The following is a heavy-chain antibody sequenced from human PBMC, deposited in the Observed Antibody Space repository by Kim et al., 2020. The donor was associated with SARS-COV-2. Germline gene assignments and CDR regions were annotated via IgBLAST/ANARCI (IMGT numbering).Heavy chain of an antibody. J-gene: IGHJ2*01. CDR1: GITFTNYW. V-gene: IGHV3-74*03. CDR3: ATGIGYYFDL. D-gene: IGHD5-12*01. CDR2: INSDGSGT. Sequence: GGSLRLSCAASGITFTNYWMHWVRQAPGKGLVWVSRINSDGSGTTYADSMKGRFTISRDNAKSTVYLQVNNVRAEDTAVYYCATGIGYYFDLWGRGTLVTVSS.